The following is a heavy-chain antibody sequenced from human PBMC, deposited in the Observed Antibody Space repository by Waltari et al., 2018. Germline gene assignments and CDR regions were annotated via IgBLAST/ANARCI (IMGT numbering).Heavy chain of an antibody. CDR3: ARDCIAARPDAFDI. V-gene: IGHV3-33*01. Sequence: QVQLVESGGGVVQPGRSLRLSCAASGFTFSSYGMHWVRQAPGKGLEWVAVIWYDGSNKYYVDSVKGRFTISRDNAKNSLYLQMNSLRAEDTAVYYCARDCIAARPDAFDIWGQGTMVTVSS. CDR2: IWYDGSNK. J-gene: IGHJ3*02. D-gene: IGHD6-6*01. CDR1: GFTFSSYG.